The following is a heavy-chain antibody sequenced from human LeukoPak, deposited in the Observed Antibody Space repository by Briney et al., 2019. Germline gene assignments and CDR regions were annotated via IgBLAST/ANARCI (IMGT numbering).Heavy chain of an antibody. CDR2: IYTSGGT. Sequence: PSETLSLTCRSSVDSISRYYWNWIRQPAGKGLEWIGRIYTSGGTNYNPALKSRVTTSVDTSKNQFSLKLSSVTAADTAVYYCARVSHSIRFDYCGQGTLVTVSS. CDR3: ARVSHSIRFDY. D-gene: IGHD2-21*01. V-gene: IGHV4-4*07. CDR1: VDSISRYY. J-gene: IGHJ4*02.